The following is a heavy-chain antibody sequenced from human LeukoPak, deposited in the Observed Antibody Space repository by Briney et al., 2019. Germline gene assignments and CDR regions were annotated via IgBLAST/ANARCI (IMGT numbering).Heavy chain of an antibody. CDR1: GGSFSGYY. Sequence: PSETLSLTCAVYGGSFSGYYWSWIRQPPGKGLEWIGEINHSGSTNYNPSLKSRVTMSVDTSKNQFSLKLSSVTAADTAVYYCARARRASRLYSSSWYDTDYWGQGTLVTVSS. CDR3: ARARRASRLYSSSWYDTDY. J-gene: IGHJ4*02. D-gene: IGHD6-13*01. V-gene: IGHV4-34*01. CDR2: INHSGST.